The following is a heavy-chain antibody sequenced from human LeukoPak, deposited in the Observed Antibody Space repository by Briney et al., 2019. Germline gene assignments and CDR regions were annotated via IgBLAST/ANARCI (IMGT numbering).Heavy chain of an antibody. CDR1: GYTFTSYD. CDR2: MNPNSGNT. Sequence: ASVKVSCKASGYTFTSYDINWVRQATGQGLEWMGWMNPNSGNTGYAQKFQGRVTMTRNTSISTAYMELSSLRSEDTAVYYCARGSTHYDFWSGYGNWFDPWGQGTLVTVSS. D-gene: IGHD3-3*01. J-gene: IGHJ5*02. CDR3: ARGSTHYDFWSGYGNWFDP. V-gene: IGHV1-8*01.